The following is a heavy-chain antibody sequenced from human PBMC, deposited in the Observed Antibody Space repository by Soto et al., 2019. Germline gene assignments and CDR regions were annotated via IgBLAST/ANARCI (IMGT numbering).Heavy chain of an antibody. J-gene: IGHJ4*02. CDR1: CDSLSGTTYY. V-gene: IGHV4-39*02. Sequence: SDTMSITCTVYCDSLSGTTYYRALVCRTPGKGLECIGSIYYDGSTYYNPSLKSRVTISVDTSKNQFSLKLSSVTAADTAVYYCARDGVDYGDDVHYFDYWGQGTLVTVS. CDR3: ARDGVDYGDDVHYFDY. CDR2: IYYDGST. D-gene: IGHD4-17*01.